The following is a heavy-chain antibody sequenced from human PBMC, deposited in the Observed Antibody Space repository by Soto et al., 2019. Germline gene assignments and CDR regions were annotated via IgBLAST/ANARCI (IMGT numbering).Heavy chain of an antibody. CDR3: ARERGPGYSYGFFDY. CDR2: ISAYNGNT. D-gene: IGHD5-18*01. J-gene: IGHJ4*02. Sequence: GASVKVSCKASGYTFTSYGISWVRQAPGQGLEWMGWISAYNGNTNYAQKLQGRVTMTTDTSTSTAYMELRSLRSDDTAVYYCARERGPGYSYGFFDYWGQGTLVTVSS. CDR1: GYTFTSYG. V-gene: IGHV1-18*01.